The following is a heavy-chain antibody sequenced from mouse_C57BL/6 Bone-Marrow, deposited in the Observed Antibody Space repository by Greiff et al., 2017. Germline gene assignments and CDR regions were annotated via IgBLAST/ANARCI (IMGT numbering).Heavy chain of an antibody. CDR3: ARFYGNYWYFGV. V-gene: IGHV14-2*01. Sequence: EVKLMESGAELVKPGASVKLSCTASGFNFNDYYMHWVKQRTEQGLEWIGRIDPEDGETKYAPKLQGQATITADTSSNTAYLQLSSLTSEDTAFYYCARFYGNYWYFGVRGTGTTVTVAS. D-gene: IGHD2-1*01. CDR2: IDPEDGET. CDR1: GFNFNDYY. J-gene: IGHJ1*03.